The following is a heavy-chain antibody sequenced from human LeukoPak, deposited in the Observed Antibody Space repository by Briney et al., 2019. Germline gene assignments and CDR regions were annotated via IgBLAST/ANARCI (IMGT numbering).Heavy chain of an antibody. D-gene: IGHD3-22*01. CDR1: GVSISSSSYY. CDR2: IYYSGST. CDR3: ARQTYYYDSSGHPYWYFDL. J-gene: IGHJ2*01. V-gene: IGHV4-39*01. Sequence: SETLSLTCTVSGVSISSSSYYWGWIRQPPGKGLEWIGTIYYSGSTCYNPSLKSRLTMSVDTSKNQFSLKLSSVTVADTAIYYCARQTYYYDSSGHPYWYFDLWGRGTLVTVSS.